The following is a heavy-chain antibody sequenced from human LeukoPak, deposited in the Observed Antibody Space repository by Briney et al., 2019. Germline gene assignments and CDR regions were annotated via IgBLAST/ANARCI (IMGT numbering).Heavy chain of an antibody. D-gene: IGHD2-8*02. V-gene: IGHV1-8*03. J-gene: IGHJ6*03. CDR1: GYTFTSYD. CDR3: ARGIRTGYYYYMDV. CDR2: MNPNSGNT. Sequence: ASVKVSCKASGYTFTSYDINWVRQATGQGLEWMGWMNPNSGNTGYAQKIQGRVTITRNTSISTAYMELSSLRSEDTAVYYCARGIRTGYYYYMDVWGKGTTVTVSS.